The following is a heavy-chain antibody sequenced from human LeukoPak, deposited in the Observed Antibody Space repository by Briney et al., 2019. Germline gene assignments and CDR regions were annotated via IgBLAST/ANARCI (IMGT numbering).Heavy chain of an antibody. J-gene: IGHJ4*02. CDR2: IYPGDSDT. V-gene: IGHV5-51*01. CDR3: ARHNYGSGSYHDY. D-gene: IGHD3-10*01. Sequence: GESLKISCKGSGYILTSYWIGWVRQMPGKGLESMGIIYPGDSDTRYSPSFQSQVTISADKSISTAYLQWSSLKASDTAMYYCARHNYGSGSYHDYYGQGTLVTVSS. CDR1: GYILTSYW.